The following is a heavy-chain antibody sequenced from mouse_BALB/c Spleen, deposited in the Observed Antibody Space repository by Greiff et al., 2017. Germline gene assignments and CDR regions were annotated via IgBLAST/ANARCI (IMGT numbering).Heavy chain of an antibody. J-gene: IGHJ1*01. Sequence: VQLQQSGPELVKPGASVKISCKASGYSFTGYYMHWVKQSHVKSLEWIGRINPYNGATSYNQNFKDKASLTVDKSSSTAYMELHSLTSEDSAVYYCAREEGYWYFDVWGAGTTVTVSS. V-gene: IGHV1-31*01. CDR2: INPYNGAT. CDR1: GYSFTGYY. CDR3: AREEGYWYFDV.